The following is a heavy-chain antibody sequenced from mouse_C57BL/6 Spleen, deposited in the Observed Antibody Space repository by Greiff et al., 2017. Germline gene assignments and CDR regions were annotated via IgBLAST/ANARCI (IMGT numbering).Heavy chain of an antibody. Sequence: QVQLQQSGAELVMPGASVKLSCKASGYTFTSYWMHWVKQRPGQGLEWIGEIDPSDSYTNYNQKFKGKSTLTVDKSSSTAYMQLSSLTSEDSAVYYCARHGSSYSYYFDYWGQGTTLTVSS. CDR2: IDPSDSYT. V-gene: IGHV1-69*01. D-gene: IGHD1-1*01. J-gene: IGHJ2*01. CDR1: GYTFTSYW. CDR3: ARHGSSYSYYFDY.